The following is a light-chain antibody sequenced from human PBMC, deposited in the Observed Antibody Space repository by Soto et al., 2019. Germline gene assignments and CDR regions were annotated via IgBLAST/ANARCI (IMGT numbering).Light chain of an antibody. Sequence: QSVLTQPASVSGSPGQSITISCTGTSSDVGAYNYDSWYQQYPGEAPKVIIYDVSHRPAGVSNRFSGSKSGNTASLTISGLHSQDEADYYCSSYTRATTYVFVTGTKVTV. V-gene: IGLV2-14*01. CDR2: DVS. J-gene: IGLJ1*01. CDR1: SSDVGAYNY. CDR3: SSYTRATTYV.